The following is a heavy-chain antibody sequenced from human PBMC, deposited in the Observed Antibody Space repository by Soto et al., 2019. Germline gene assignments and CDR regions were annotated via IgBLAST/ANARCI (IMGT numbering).Heavy chain of an antibody. CDR1: GFTFSSHW. CDR2: ISTDGSRT. CDR3: ARDMLGPRAFDY. D-gene: IGHD3-10*02. J-gene: IGHJ4*02. V-gene: IGHV3-74*01. Sequence: EVQLVESGGGIVQPGGSLRLSCSVSGFTFSSHWMHWVRQAQGKGLVWVSRISTDGSRTTYADSVKGRVTIARDNAKNTLYLDMSSLRAEDTAVYYCARDMLGPRAFDYWGQGTLVTVSS.